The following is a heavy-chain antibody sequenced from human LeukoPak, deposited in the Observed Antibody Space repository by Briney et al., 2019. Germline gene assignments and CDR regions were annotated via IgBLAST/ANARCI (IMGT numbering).Heavy chain of an antibody. V-gene: IGHV1-18*01. CDR1: GYTFTSYG. CDR2: ISAYNGNT. CDR3: ARELEGTYYYYGMDV. Sequence: ASVKVSCKASGYTFTSYGISWVRQAPGQGLEWMGWISAYNGNTNYAQKLQGRVTMTTDTSTSTAYMELRSLRSDDTAVYYCARELEGTYYYYGMDVWGQGTTVTVSS. D-gene: IGHD1-1*01. J-gene: IGHJ6*02.